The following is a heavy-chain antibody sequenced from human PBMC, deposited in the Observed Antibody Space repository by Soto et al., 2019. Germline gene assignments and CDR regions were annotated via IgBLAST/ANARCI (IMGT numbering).Heavy chain of an antibody. V-gene: IGHV3-23*01. Sequence: EVQVLESGGGLVQPGASLRLSCEGSGFTVSSHAMTWIRQAPGKGPEWVSTITADGGTYYADSVKGRFAMSRDTSESTLYLQMNSLGAEDTAAYYCAPHVSCSGGSCQYDAFAIRGQGTMVTVSS. J-gene: IGHJ3*02. CDR1: GFTVSSHA. CDR3: APHVSCSGGSCQYDAFAI. D-gene: IGHD2-15*01. CDR2: ITADGGT.